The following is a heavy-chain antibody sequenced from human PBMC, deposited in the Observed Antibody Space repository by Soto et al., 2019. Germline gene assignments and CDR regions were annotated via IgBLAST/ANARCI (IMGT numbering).Heavy chain of an antibody. Sequence: SETLSLTCAVSGYSISSGYYWGWIRQPPGKGLEWIGSIYHSGSTYYNPSLKSRVTISVDTSKNQFSLKLSSVTAADTAVYYCARAAGGGYCSGGSCYSRAFDIWGQGTMVTVSS. CDR2: IYHSGST. CDR3: ARAAGGGYCSGGSCYSRAFDI. V-gene: IGHV4-38-2*01. D-gene: IGHD2-15*01. CDR1: GYSISSGYY. J-gene: IGHJ3*02.